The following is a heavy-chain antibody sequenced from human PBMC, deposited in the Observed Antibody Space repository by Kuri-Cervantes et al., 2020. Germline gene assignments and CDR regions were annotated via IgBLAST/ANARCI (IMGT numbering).Heavy chain of an antibody. D-gene: IGHD4-17*01. V-gene: IGHV1-24*01. J-gene: IGHJ4*02. CDR2: FDPEDGGT. CDR3: ARGFILQGEIYGFDY. CDR1: GGTFSSYA. Sequence: ASVKVSCKASGGTFSSYAISWVRQAPGKGLEWMGGFDPEDGGTIYAQKFQGRVTMTEDTSTDTAYMELSSLRSEDTAVYYCARGFILQGEIYGFDYWGQGTLVTVSS.